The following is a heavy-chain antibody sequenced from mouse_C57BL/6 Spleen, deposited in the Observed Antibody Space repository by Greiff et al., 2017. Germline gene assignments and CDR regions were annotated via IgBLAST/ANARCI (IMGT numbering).Heavy chain of an antibody. CDR2: INPSTGGT. D-gene: IGHD2-2*01. CDR1: GYSFTGYY. CDR3: ARRGYYDAMDY. Sequence: VQLQQSGPELVKPGASVKISCKASGYSFTGYYMNWVKQSPEKSLEWIGEINPSTGGTTYNQKFKAKATLTVDKSSSTAYMQLKSLTSEDSAVYYCARRGYYDAMDYWGQGTSVTVSS. J-gene: IGHJ4*01. V-gene: IGHV1-42*01.